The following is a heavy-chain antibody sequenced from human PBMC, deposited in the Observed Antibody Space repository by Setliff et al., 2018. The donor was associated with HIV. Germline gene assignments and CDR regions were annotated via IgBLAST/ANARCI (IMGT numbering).Heavy chain of an antibody. CDR3: ARHTVFVRYFDH. CDR2: FYYTGST. D-gene: IGHD2-2*02. Sequence: PSETLSLTCTVSAASIRSHHWSWIRQSPGKGLEWIGNFYYTGSTDYNPSFKSRVTISLDKSNNQISLNLSSATAADTAVYYCARHTVFVRYFDHWGQGMLVTVSS. CDR1: AASIRSHH. J-gene: IGHJ4*02. V-gene: IGHV4-59*11.